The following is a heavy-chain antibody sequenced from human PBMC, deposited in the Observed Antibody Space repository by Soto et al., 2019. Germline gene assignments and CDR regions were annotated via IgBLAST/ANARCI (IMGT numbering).Heavy chain of an antibody. D-gene: IGHD2-21*01. CDR1: GYTFIHYY. CDR3: ARSLLQGDF. V-gene: IGHV1-46*01. CDR2: INPNGGST. Sequence: QVQLVQSGAEVKKPGASVKISCKASGYTFIHYYIHWVRQAPGQGLEWMAIINPNGGSTNYAQKFQVRVTVTSATSTTTLSMELNSRASDDTAVYFCARSLLQGDFWGQGTLVTVSS. J-gene: IGHJ4*02.